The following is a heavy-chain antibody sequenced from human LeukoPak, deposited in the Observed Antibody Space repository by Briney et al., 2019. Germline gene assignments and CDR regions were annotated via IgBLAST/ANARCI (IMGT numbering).Heavy chain of an antibody. J-gene: IGHJ4*02. D-gene: IGHD3-10*01. Sequence: GGSLRLSCAASGFTFSSYGMHWVRQAPGKGLEWVAVIPYDGSNKYYADSVKGRFTISRDNSKNTLYLQMNSLRAEDTAVYYCAKAMVRGVIITVDYWGQGTLVTVSS. CDR3: AKAMVRGVIITVDY. V-gene: IGHV3-30*18. CDR1: GFTFSSYG. CDR2: IPYDGSNK.